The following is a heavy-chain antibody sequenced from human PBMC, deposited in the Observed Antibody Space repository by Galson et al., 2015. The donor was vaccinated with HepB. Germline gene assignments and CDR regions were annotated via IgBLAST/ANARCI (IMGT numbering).Heavy chain of an antibody. Sequence: CAISGDSASSNSAAWNWIRQSPSRGREWLGRTYYRPKWYTDYAVSVKSRITINPDTSKNQFSLQLNSVTPEDTAVYYCARGKSDFWSGSRQKYYFDYWGQGTLVTVSS. D-gene: IGHD3-3*01. J-gene: IGHJ4*02. CDR2: TYYRPKWYT. CDR3: ARGKSDFWSGSRQKYYFDY. CDR1: GDSASSNSAA. V-gene: IGHV6-1*01.